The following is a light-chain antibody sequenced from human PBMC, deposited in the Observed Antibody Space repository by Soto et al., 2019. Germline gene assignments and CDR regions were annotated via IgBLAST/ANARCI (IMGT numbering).Light chain of an antibody. Sequence: EIVLTQSPGTLSLSPGERATLSCRASQSVSSNFLAWYQQKPGQAPRLLIYGASSRATGIPDRFSGSGSGTDFTLTINRLEPEDFAVYYCQQYGVSPPTWTFCQGLKVDI. V-gene: IGKV3-20*01. CDR3: QQYGVSPPTWT. J-gene: IGKJ1*01. CDR1: QSVSSNF. CDR2: GAS.